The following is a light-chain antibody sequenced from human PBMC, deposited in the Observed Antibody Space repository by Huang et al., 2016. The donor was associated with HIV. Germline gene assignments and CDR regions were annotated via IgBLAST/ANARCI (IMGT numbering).Light chain of an antibody. Sequence: EVVMTQSPAILSVSPGERATLSCRASQSVTSNLAWYQQKPGQGPRLLIYSASTRATGIPARFSGSGSGTEFTLTISSLQSEDFAVYYCQHYNNWPWWTFGQGTKVEMK. CDR2: SAS. CDR3: QHYNNWPWWT. CDR1: QSVTSN. J-gene: IGKJ1*01. V-gene: IGKV3-15*01.